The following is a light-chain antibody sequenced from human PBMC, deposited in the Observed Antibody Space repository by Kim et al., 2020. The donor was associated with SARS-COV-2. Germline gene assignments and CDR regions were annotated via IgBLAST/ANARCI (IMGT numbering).Light chain of an antibody. J-gene: IGLJ1*01. Sequence: GQSITISCTGTSSDVGAYHYVSWYQQHPGKAPKLLIYDVSHRPSGVPDRFSGSKSGNTASLTISGLQADDEADYYCSPYTWTTLYVFGTGTKVTVL. CDR1: SSDVGAYHY. CDR3: SPYTWTTLYV. CDR2: DVS. V-gene: IGLV2-14*03.